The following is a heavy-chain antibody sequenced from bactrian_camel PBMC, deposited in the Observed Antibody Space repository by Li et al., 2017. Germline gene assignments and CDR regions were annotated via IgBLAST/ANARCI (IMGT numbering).Heavy chain of an antibody. CDR3: AADPRGIVCSGGVMSRLARVTEYDT. CDR1: GFTSNTCG. Sequence: HVQLVESGGGLVQPGGSLRLSCAARGFTSNTCGMGWYRQAAGKQREWVSSISFDGTPMYADSVEGRFTISRDSDTKTLFLQMNNLQADDTAMYYCAADPRGIVCSGGVMSRLARVTEYDTWGQGTQVTV. J-gene: IGHJ6*01. CDR2: ISFDGTP. D-gene: IGHD2*01. V-gene: IGHV3S53*01.